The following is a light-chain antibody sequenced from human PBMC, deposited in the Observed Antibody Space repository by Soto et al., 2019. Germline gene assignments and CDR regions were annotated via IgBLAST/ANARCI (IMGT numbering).Light chain of an antibody. V-gene: IGLV2-14*01. CDR1: SSDVGGYNY. J-gene: IGLJ1*01. Sequence: SVLTQPASVSWSPGQSITISCTGTSSDVGGYNYVSWYQLHPGKAPKLMVYEVSNRPSGVSNRFSGSKSGNTASLTISGLQAEDEADYYCSSYTSSTAYVFGTGTKVTVL. CDR2: EVS. CDR3: SSYTSSTAYV.